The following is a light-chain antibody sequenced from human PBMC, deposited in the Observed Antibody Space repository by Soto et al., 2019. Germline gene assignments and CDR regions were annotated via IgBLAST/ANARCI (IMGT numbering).Light chain of an antibody. V-gene: IGKV3-15*01. Sequence: EIVMTQSPATLSVSPGERDTLSCRASQSVSSDLAWYHQKPGQAPRLLIYGASTRATGIPARFSGSGSGTEFTLPINSLQSEDFAVYYCQQYNNWPRTFGQGTKVEI. CDR2: GAS. CDR1: QSVSSD. CDR3: QQYNNWPRT. J-gene: IGKJ1*01.